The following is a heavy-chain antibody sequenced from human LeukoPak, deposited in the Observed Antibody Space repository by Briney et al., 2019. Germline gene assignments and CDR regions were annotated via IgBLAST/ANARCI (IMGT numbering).Heavy chain of an antibody. CDR3: ARVPAAMYNWFDP. CDR1: GGTFSSYA. CDR2: IIPIFGTA. J-gene: IGHJ5*02. V-gene: IGHV1-69*13. Sequence: ASVKVSCKASGGTFSSYAISWVRQAPGQGLEWMGGIIPIFGTANYAQKFQGRVTITADESTSTAYMELSSLRSEDTAVYYCARVPAAMYNWFDPWGQGTLVTVSS. D-gene: IGHD2-2*01.